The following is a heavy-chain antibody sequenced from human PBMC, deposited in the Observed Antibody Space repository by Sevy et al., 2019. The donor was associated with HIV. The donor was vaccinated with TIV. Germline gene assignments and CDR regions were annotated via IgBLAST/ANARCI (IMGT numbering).Heavy chain of an antibody. D-gene: IGHD1-26*01. CDR2: IYSGGST. J-gene: IGHJ6*02. Sequence: GGSLRLSCAASGFTVSSNYMSWVRQAPGKGLEWVSVIYSGGSTYYADPVKGRFTISRDNSKNTLYLQMNSLRAEDTAVYYCVLIVGATTGYYYYYGMDVWGQGTTVTVSS. CDR3: VLIVGATTGYYYYYGMDV. V-gene: IGHV3-53*01. CDR1: GFTVSSNY.